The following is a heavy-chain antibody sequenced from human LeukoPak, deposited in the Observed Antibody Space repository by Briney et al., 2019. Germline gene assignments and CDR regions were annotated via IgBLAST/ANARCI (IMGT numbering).Heavy chain of an antibody. J-gene: IGHJ1*01. V-gene: IGHV3-7*01. CDR2: IAHDGSVK. CDR1: GFTFTAYW. Sequence: GGSLKLSCAVSGFTFTAYWMSWVRQAPGKGLEWVANIAHDGSVKWYVDSVKGRFIISRDNARDSLYLQMNGLRVEDTAIYYCAFFVREPQNWGQGTLVTVSS. D-gene: IGHD3-10*02. CDR3: AFFVREPQN.